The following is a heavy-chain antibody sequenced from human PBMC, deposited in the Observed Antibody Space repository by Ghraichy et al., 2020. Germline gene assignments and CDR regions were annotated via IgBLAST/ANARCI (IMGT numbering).Heavy chain of an antibody. Sequence: GSLSLTCAANGASLRGYYLSWIRQPPDKGLEWVGEIDHVGRTNYNPSLKGRVTMSVDTSKNQFSLRLSSVTAADTAVYYCARVGFYFYDNVVLRDYWGQGTQVTVSS. J-gene: IGHJ4*02. CDR2: IDHVGRT. D-gene: IGHD3-22*01. CDR1: GASLRGYY. CDR3: ARVGFYFYDNVVLRDY. V-gene: IGHV4-34*01.